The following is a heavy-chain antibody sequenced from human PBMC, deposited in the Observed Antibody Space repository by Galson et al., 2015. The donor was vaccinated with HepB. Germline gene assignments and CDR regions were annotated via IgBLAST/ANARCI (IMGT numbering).Heavy chain of an antibody. CDR1: GGSFSGYY. V-gene: IGHV4-34*01. J-gene: IGHJ5*02. CDR2: INHSGST. Sequence: SETLSLTCAVYGGSFSGYYWSWIRQPPGKGLEWIGGINHSGSTNHNPSLKSRVTMSVDTSNNQFSLKLSSVTAADTAVYWCTRGGLDLPPNWFDPWGQGTPVAVSS. CDR3: TRGGLDLPPNWFDP. D-gene: IGHD1-7*01.